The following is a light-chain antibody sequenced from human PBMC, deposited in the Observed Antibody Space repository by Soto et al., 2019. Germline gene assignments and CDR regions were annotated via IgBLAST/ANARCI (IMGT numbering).Light chain of an antibody. CDR1: SSDLGDYNY. Sequence: QSALPQPASVSGSPGQSITISCTGASSDLGDYNYVSWYQQHPGKAPKLMIYDVSSRPSGVSDRFSGSKSGNTASLTISGLQAEDEADYYCTSYTTTGTYVFATGTKLTVL. J-gene: IGLJ1*01. CDR2: DVS. V-gene: IGLV2-14*03. CDR3: TSYTTTGTYV.